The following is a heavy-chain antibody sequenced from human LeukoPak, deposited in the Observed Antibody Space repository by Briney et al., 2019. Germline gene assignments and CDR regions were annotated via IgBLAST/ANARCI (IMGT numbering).Heavy chain of an antibody. CDR2: INPNSGGT. D-gene: IGHD2-2*01. CDR1: GYTFTGYY. V-gene: IGHV1-2*02. CDR3: ARADSVPAGDYHYWYMDV. J-gene: IGHJ6*03. Sequence: SVKVSCKASGYTFTGYYMHWVRQAPGQGLEWMGWINPNSGGTNYAQKFQGRVTMTRDTSISTVYMELSSLRSDDTAVYYCARADSVPAGDYHYWYMDVWGKGTMVTVSS.